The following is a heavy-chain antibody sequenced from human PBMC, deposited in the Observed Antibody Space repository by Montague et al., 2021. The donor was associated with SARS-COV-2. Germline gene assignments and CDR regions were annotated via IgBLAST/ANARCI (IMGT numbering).Heavy chain of an antibody. Sequence: SETLSLTCTVSGGSISSSSYYWGWIRQPPGKGLEWIGSIYYSGSTYYNPSLKSRVTISVDTSKNQFSLKLSSVTAADTAAYYCARQEPIVVVVAAARGWFDPWGQGTLATVSS. CDR1: GGSISSSSYY. CDR3: ARQEPIVVVVAAARGWFDP. J-gene: IGHJ5*02. CDR2: IYYSGST. V-gene: IGHV4-39*01. D-gene: IGHD2-15*01.